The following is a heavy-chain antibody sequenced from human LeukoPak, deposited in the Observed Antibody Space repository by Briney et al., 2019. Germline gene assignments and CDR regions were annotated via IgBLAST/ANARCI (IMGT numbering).Heavy chain of an antibody. CDR2: ISTYNGNT. D-gene: IGHD4-17*01. CDR3: ARTTTDGAGRPLFDY. J-gene: IGHJ4*02. V-gene: IGHV1-18*01. Sequence: ASVKVSCKASGYTFISYGISWVRQAPRQGLDWMGWISTYNGNTNYAQKLQGRVTMTTDTSTSTAYMELRSLRSDDTAVYYCARTTTDGAGRPLFDYWGQGTLVSVSS. CDR1: GYTFISYG.